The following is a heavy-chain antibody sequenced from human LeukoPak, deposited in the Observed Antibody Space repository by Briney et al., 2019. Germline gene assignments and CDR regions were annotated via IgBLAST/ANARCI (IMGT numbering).Heavy chain of an antibody. Sequence: GEPLKISCKGSGYSFTYYWIGWVRQMPGKGLEWMGIIYPGDADTRYRPSFQGQVTISVDKSISTAHLQWSSLKASDTAMYYCARQDGNSKYYFDYWGQGTLVTVSS. CDR2: IYPGDADT. CDR3: ARQDGNSKYYFDY. CDR1: GYSFTYYW. D-gene: IGHD1-1*01. J-gene: IGHJ4*02. V-gene: IGHV5-51*01.